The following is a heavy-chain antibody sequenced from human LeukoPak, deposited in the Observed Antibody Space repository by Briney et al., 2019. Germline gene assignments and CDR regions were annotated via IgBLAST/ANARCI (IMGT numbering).Heavy chain of an antibody. CDR3: ARAQLYCSGGSCWGGWFDP. Sequence: SETLSLTCSVSGGSISSDYWSWIRQSPGKGLEWIGYIYYTGSTNYNPSLKSRVTISLDTSESQFSLKLTSVTAADTAVYYCARAQLYCSGGSCWGGWFDPWGQGTLVTVSS. D-gene: IGHD2-15*01. J-gene: IGHJ5*02. CDR2: IYYTGST. CDR1: GGSISSDY. V-gene: IGHV4-59*01.